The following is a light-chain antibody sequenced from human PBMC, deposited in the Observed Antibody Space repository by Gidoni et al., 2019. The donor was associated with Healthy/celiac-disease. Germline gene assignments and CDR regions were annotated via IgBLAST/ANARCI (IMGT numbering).Light chain of an antibody. CDR1: QSVSSY. Sequence: IVLRHSPATLSLSPGERATLSCRASQSVSSYLAWYQQKPGQAPRLLIHAASNRATGIPARFSGSGSGTDFTLTISSLEPEDFAVYYCQQRSNWPSYTFGQGTKLEIK. CDR3: QQRSNWPSYT. V-gene: IGKV3-11*01. CDR2: AAS. J-gene: IGKJ2*01.